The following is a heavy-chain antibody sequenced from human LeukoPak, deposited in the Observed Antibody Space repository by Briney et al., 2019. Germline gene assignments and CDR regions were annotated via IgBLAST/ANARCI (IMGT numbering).Heavy chain of an antibody. CDR3: AMSVEMPPIPSFDY. CDR1: GYIYTPHH. CDR2: VSAANNP. Sequence: ASVKVSCKTSGYIYTPHHIHWMRQAPGQGLELLGWVSAANNPEYSQKFQGRVVITRDASATTSYQELNSLRSEDTAVYYCAMSVEMPPIPSFDYWGQGTLVTVSS. D-gene: IGHD5-24*01. J-gene: IGHJ4*02. V-gene: IGHV1-3*01.